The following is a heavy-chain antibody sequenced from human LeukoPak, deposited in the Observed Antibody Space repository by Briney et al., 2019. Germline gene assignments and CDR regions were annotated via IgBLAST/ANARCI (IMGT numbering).Heavy chain of an antibody. CDR2: IKQDGSEK. CDR1: GFTFSSYW. J-gene: IGHJ6*02. CDR3: ARDWYVAAAGKVSGIDV. V-gene: IGHV3-7*03. Sequence: GGSLRLSCAASGFTFSSYWMSWVRQAPGKGLEWVANIKQDGSEKYYVDSVKGRFTISRDNAKNSLYLQMNSLRAEDTAVYYCARDWYVAAAGKVSGIDVWGQGTTVTVSS. D-gene: IGHD6-13*01.